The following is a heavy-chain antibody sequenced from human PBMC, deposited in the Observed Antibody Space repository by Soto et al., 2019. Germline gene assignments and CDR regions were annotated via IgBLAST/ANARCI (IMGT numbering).Heavy chain of an antibody. V-gene: IGHV4-59*01. CDR2: IYFSGST. J-gene: IGHJ4*02. D-gene: IGHD6-19*01. Sequence: QVHLQESGPGLVKPSETLSLTCSVSGGSIGGYYWNWIRQPPGKGLEWLGYIYFSGSTDYNPSLKTRLTISLDTSKKQFSLNLRSVTAADTAVYYCVRQDAVAGTPFDSWGQGTLVSVSS. CDR1: GGSIGGYY. CDR3: VRQDAVAGTPFDS.